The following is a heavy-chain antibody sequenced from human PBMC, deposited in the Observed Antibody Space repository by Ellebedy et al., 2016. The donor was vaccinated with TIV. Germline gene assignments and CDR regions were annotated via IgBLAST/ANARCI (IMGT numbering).Heavy chain of an antibody. Sequence: SVKVSCXASGGTFSSYAISWVRQAPGQGLEWMGGIIPIFGTANYAQKFQGRVTITADESTSTAYMELSSLRSEDTAVYYCARLKLAGMDVWGQGTTVTVSS. J-gene: IGHJ6*02. CDR3: ARLKLAGMDV. V-gene: IGHV1-69*13. CDR2: IIPIFGTA. CDR1: GGTFSSYA.